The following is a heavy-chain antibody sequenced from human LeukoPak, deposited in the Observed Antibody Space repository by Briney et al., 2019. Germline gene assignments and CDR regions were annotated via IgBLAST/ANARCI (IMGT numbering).Heavy chain of an antibody. J-gene: IGHJ4*02. CDR2: IYYSGST. V-gene: IGHV4-39*01. D-gene: IGHD2-15*01. CDR1: GGSISSSSYY. Sequence: SETLSLTCTVSGGSISSSSYYWGWIRQPPGKGLEGIGSIYYSGSTYYNPPLKSRVTISVDTSNNQFSLKLSSVTAADTAVYYCARFVVVVAAWVYWGQGTLVTVSS. CDR3: ARFVVVVAAWVY.